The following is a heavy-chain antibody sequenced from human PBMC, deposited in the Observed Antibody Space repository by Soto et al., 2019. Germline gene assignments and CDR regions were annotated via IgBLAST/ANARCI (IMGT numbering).Heavy chain of an antibody. J-gene: IGHJ3*02. CDR3: ATIFAELLAWSLVAAFDI. Sequence: PGESLKISCKGSGYSFTSYWIGWVRQMPGKGLEWMGIIYPGDSDTRYSPSFQGQVTISADKSISTAYLQWSSLKASDTAMYYCATIFAELLAWSLVAAFDIWGQGTMVTVSS. D-gene: IGHD3-3*01. CDR2: IYPGDSDT. V-gene: IGHV5-51*01. CDR1: GYSFTSYW.